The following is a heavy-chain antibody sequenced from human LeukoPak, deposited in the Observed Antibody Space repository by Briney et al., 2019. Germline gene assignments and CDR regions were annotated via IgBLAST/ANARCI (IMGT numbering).Heavy chain of an antibody. V-gene: IGHV3-23*01. Sequence: PGGSLRLSCVVSGFTFSRYAMSWVRQAPGKGLEWVSGINSGGSGGRTYYADSVKGRFSISRDNSKNALYLQMNSLRAEDTAVYYCAKEGESLDYYYMDVWGQGTTVTVSS. J-gene: IGHJ6*02. CDR2: INSGGSGGRT. D-gene: IGHD3-10*01. CDR3: AKEGESLDYYYMDV. CDR1: GFTFSRYA.